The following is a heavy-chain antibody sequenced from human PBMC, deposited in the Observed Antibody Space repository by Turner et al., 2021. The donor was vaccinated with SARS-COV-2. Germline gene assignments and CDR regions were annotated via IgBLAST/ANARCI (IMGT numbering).Heavy chain of an antibody. J-gene: IGHJ4*02. D-gene: IGHD2-15*01. Sequence: QVQLVESGGGVVQPGRSLRLSCAASGFPFSSYGMHWVRQAPGKGLEWVAVISYDGSNKYYADSVKGRFTISRDNSKNTLYLQMNSLRAEDTAVYYCAKSQGLYCSGGSCYSAVFDYWGQGTLVTVSS. CDR1: GFPFSSYG. V-gene: IGHV3-30*18. CDR3: AKSQGLYCSGGSCYSAVFDY. CDR2: ISYDGSNK.